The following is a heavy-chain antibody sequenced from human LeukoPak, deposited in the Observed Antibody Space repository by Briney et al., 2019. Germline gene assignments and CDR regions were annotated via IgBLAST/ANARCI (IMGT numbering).Heavy chain of an antibody. CDR1: GFTLSNYW. J-gene: IGHJ4*02. CDR2: IKQDGSEK. D-gene: IGHD4-11*01. CDR3: AKDPYSKSDY. Sequence: GGSLRLSCAASGFTLSNYWMSWVRQAPGKGLEWVANIKQDGSEKNYVDSVKGRFTISGDNAKNSLFLQMNSLRAEDTAVYYCAKDPYSKSDYWGQGTLVTVSS. V-gene: IGHV3-7*01.